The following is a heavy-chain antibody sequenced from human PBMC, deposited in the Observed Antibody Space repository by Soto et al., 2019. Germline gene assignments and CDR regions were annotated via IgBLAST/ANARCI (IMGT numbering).Heavy chain of an antibody. V-gene: IGHV4-34*01. CDR2: INHSGST. CDR1: GGSFSGYY. CDR3: AREKRWNYAPKIDY. Sequence: SETLSLTCAVYGGSFSGYYWSWIRQPPGKGLEWIGEINHSGSTNYNPSLKSRVTISVDTSKNQFSLKLSSVTAADTAVYYCAREKRWNYAPKIDYWGQGTLVTVSS. D-gene: IGHD1-7*01. J-gene: IGHJ4*02.